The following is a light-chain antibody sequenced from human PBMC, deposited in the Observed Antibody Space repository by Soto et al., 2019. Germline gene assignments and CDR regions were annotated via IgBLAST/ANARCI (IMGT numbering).Light chain of an antibody. CDR3: QQYDYLVT. Sequence: DIQMTQSPSSLSASVVNRVTITCQASKDIRNSLNRYQQKHGTAPQLLNYDATNVETGVPSRFSGTGSGTYFSFSISSLQPEDFPTYYCQQYDYLVTFGQGTRLEIK. J-gene: IGKJ5*01. V-gene: IGKV1-33*01. CDR2: DAT. CDR1: KDIRNS.